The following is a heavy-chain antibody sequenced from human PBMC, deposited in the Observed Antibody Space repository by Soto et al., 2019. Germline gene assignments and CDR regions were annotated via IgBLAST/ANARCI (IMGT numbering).Heavy chain of an antibody. CDR3: ARSNSGDY. CDR2: ISSSSSTI. Sequence: EVQLMESGGGLVQPGGSLRLSCAASGFTFSSYSMNWVRQAPGKGLEWVSYISSSSSTIYYVDYVKGRFTISRDNAKNSLYLQMNSLRVEDTAVYYCARSNSGDYWGQGTLVTVSS. V-gene: IGHV3-48*01. D-gene: IGHD4-4*01. CDR1: GFTFSSYS. J-gene: IGHJ4*02.